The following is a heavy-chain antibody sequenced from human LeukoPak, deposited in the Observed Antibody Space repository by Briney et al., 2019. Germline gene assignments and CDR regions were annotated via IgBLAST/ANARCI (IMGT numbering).Heavy chain of an antibody. CDR3: AKAEYRGSYHLADY. V-gene: IGHV3-9*01. J-gene: IGHJ4*02. D-gene: IGHD1-26*01. Sequence: GRSLRLSCAASGFTFDDYAMHWVRQAPGKGLEWVSGISWNSGSIGYADSVKGRFTISRDNAKNSLYLQMNSLRAEDTALYYCAKAEYRGSYHLADYWGQGTLVTVSS. CDR2: ISWNSGSI. CDR1: GFTFDDYA.